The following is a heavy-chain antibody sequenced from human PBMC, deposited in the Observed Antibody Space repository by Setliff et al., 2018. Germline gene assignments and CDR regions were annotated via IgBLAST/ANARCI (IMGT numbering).Heavy chain of an antibody. J-gene: IGHJ6*02. D-gene: IGHD1-26*01. CDR2: IYVGGRT. Sequence: GSLRLSCAGAGFAVNSNFMTWVRQAPGKGLEWVSVIYVGGRTFYADSVKGRFSISRDDSKDTLYLHLNSLRVEDTGVYYCARQSAVGGSNVKDGTYYGVDAWGQGIMVTVSS. CDR1: GFAVNSNF. CDR3: ARQSAVGGSNVKDGTYYGVDA. V-gene: IGHV3-66*04.